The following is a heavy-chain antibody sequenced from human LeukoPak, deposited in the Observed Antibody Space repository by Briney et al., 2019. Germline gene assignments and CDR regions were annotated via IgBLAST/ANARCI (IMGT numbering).Heavy chain of an antibody. J-gene: IGHJ4*02. V-gene: IGHV3-48*02. Sequence: GGSLRLSCAASGFTFSSYSMNWVRQAPGKGLEWVSYISSSSSTIYYTDSVKGRFTISRDNAKNSLYLQMNSLRDEDTAVYYCAREEDSSGYGFDYWGQGTLVTVSS. CDR2: ISSSSSTI. CDR3: AREEDSSGYGFDY. CDR1: GFTFSSYS. D-gene: IGHD3-22*01.